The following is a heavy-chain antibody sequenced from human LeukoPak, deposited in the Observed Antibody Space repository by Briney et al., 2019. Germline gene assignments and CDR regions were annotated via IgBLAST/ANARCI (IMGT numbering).Heavy chain of an antibody. CDR2: ISGSGGNT. CDR3: AKAPRYSSSPY. V-gene: IGHV3-23*01. J-gene: IGHJ4*02. CDR1: GFTFDDYG. Sequence: GGSLRLSCAASGFTFDDYGMSWVRQAPGKGLEWVSAISGSGGNTYYADSVKGRFTISRDNSKNTLYLQMNSLRAEDTAVYYCAKAPRYSSSPYWGQGTLVTVSS. D-gene: IGHD6-6*01.